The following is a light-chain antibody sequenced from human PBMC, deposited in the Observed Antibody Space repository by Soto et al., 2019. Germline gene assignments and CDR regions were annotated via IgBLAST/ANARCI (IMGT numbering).Light chain of an antibody. V-gene: IGKV3-11*01. CDR1: QSVSSD. J-gene: IGKJ1*01. CDR3: QQRSGWPT. Sequence: VVMTHSPSTLSVSPLERASPSCRAIQSVSSDLALYQQNPGQAPRLIVYAASKRAPGIPARFIGSGSGTDFTLNVSSLEPEDFALYYCQQRSGWPTFGQGTKVDIK. CDR2: AAS.